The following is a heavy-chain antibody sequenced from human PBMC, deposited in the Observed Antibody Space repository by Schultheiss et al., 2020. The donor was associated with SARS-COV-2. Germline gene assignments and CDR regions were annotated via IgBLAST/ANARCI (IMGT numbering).Heavy chain of an antibody. D-gene: IGHD2-2*01. CDR1: GGSFSGYY. V-gene: IGHV4-34*01. J-gene: IGHJ4*02. Sequence: SETLSLTCAVYGGSFSGYYWSWIRQPPGKGLEWIGEINHSGSTNYNPSLKSRVTISVDTSKNQFSLKLSSVTAADTAVYHCARGPRYGVVVPAAIRNWGQGTLVTVSS. CDR2: INHSGST. CDR3: ARGPRYGVVVPAAIRN.